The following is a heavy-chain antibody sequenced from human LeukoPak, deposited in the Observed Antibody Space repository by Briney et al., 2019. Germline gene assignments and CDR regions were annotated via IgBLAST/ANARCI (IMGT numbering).Heavy chain of an antibody. D-gene: IGHD3-22*01. Sequence: GASVKVSCKASGGTFSSRYGISWVRQAPGQGLEWMGRIVPFLPTVYYEQKFQGRVTITADKSTDTAYMELSNLRSEDTAVYYCAREGLDESRQIYYYGMDVWGRGTTVTVSS. CDR2: IVPFLPTV. V-gene: IGHV1-69*04. CDR3: AREGLDESRQIYYYGMDV. J-gene: IGHJ6*02. CDR1: GGTFSSRYG.